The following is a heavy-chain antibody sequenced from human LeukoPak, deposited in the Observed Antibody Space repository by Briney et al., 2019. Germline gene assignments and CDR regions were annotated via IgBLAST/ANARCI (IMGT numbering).Heavy chain of an antibody. Sequence: GGSLRLSCAASGFTFSNYAIHWVRQAPGKGLEWVSAISGSGGSTYYADSVKGRFTISRDNSKNTLYLQMNSLRAEDTAVYYCARPTVWGIAVAGKHDRNWYFDLWGRGTLVTVSS. J-gene: IGHJ2*01. V-gene: IGHV3-23*01. CDR1: GFTFSNYA. D-gene: IGHD6-19*01. CDR2: ISGSGGST. CDR3: ARPTVWGIAVAGKHDRNWYFDL.